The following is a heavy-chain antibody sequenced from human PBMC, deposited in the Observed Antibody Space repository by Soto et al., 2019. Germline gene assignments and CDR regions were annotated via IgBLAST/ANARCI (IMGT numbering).Heavy chain of an antibody. CDR3: ARGNTTIQGDLSYYNGMDV. J-gene: IGHJ6*02. Sequence: GESLKISCKGSGYSFTSYWISWVRQMPGKGLEWMGRIDPSDSYTNYSPSFQGHVTISADKSISTAYLQWSSLKASDTAMYYCARGNTTIQGDLSYYNGMDVWGQGTTVTVSS. V-gene: IGHV5-10-1*01. CDR1: GYSFTSYW. D-gene: IGHD1-1*01. CDR2: IDPSDSYT.